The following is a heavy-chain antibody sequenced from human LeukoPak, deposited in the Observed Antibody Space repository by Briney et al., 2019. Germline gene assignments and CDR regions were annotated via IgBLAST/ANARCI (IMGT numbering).Heavy chain of an antibody. CDR1: GGSISSYC. CDR3: AEGGQWLRV. J-gene: IGHJ4*02. D-gene: IGHD6-19*01. V-gene: IGHV4-4*07. Sequence: NSSETLSLTCTVSGGSISSYCWSCIRQPAGKGLEWIGRICTSGSTNYNPSLKSRVTMSVDTSKNQFSLKLSSVTAADTAVYYCAEGGQWLRVWGQGTLVTVSS. CDR2: ICTSGST.